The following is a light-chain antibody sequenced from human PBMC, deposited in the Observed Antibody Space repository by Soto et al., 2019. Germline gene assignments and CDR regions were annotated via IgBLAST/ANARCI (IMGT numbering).Light chain of an antibody. CDR3: QSYDSSLSGSNWV. CDR1: SSNIGAGYD. V-gene: IGLV1-40*01. Sequence: QSVLTQPPSVSGAPGQRVTISCTGSSSNIGAGYDVHWYQQLPGTAPKLLIYANTNRPSGVPDRFSGSKSGTSASLAITGLPAEDEADYYCQSYDSSLSGSNWVFGGGTKLTVL. J-gene: IGLJ3*02. CDR2: ANT.